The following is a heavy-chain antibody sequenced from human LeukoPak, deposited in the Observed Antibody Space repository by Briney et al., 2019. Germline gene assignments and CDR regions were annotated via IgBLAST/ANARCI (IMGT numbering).Heavy chain of an antibody. CDR2: IKQDGSEK. CDR1: GFTFSAYW. J-gene: IGHJ4*02. CDR3: ARDPGYMYGNY. V-gene: IGHV3-7*01. D-gene: IGHD5-18*01. Sequence: GPLRLSCAASGFTFSAYWMSWVRQAPGKGLEWVANIKQDGSEKYYVDSVKGRFTISRDNAKNSLYLQMNSLRAEDTAVYYCARDPGYMYGNYWGQGTLVTASS.